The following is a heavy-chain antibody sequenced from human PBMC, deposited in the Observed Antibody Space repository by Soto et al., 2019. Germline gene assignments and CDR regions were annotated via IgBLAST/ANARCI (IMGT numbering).Heavy chain of an antibody. V-gene: IGHV3-7*05. Sequence: GGSLRLSCRASGFTFSTYWMSWVRQAPGKGLEWVANIKPDGSEKWYVDSVKGRFTISRDNAKNSLYLQMNSLRAEDTALYYCAKAMNRIAAAGMDYWGQGTLVTVSS. CDR1: GFTFSTYW. CDR3: AKAMNRIAAAGMDY. D-gene: IGHD6-13*01. J-gene: IGHJ4*02. CDR2: IKPDGSEK.